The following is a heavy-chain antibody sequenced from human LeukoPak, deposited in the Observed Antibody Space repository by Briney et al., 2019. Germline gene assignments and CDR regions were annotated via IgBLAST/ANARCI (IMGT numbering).Heavy chain of an antibody. CDR1: RFTPRKYW. V-gene: IGHV3-74*01. CDR3: VRDGSSWSFDY. Sequence: GRSLRLSCALSRFTPRKYWMFWVRQPAGKGRGCVSSLQNDGSNTNYADSVKGRFDICRESAKNTLYLQMNSLRGDERAVYYCVRDGSSWSFDYWGQGALVTVSS. D-gene: IGHD6-13*01. J-gene: IGHJ4*02. CDR2: LQNDGSNT.